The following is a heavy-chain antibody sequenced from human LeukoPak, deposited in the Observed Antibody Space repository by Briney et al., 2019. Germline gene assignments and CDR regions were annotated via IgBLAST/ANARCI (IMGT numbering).Heavy chain of an antibody. D-gene: IGHD6-19*01. Sequence: AGGSLRLSCAASGFAFSSHGMHWVRQAPGKGLEWVAVISHDGSNKYYADSMKGRFTISRDKSKKTLYLQMNSLRAEDTAVYYCATDPGGGSSGWFVYFDFWGQGTLVTVSS. CDR2: ISHDGSNK. V-gene: IGHV3-30*03. CDR1: GFAFSSHG. CDR3: ATDPGGGSSGWFVYFDF. J-gene: IGHJ4*02.